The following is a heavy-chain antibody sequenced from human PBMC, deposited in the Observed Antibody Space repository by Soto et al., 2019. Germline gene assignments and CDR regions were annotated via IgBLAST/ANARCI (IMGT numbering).Heavy chain of an antibody. CDR1: GFTFSSYA. D-gene: IGHD2-21*02. Sequence: GGSLRLSCAASGFTFSSYAMSWVRQAPGKGLEWVSAISGSGGSTYYADSVKVRFTISRDNSKNTLYLQMNSLRAEDTAVYYCAKSFQHCGGDWYDAFDIWGQGTMVTVSS. V-gene: IGHV3-23*01. CDR3: AKSFQHCGGDWYDAFDI. J-gene: IGHJ3*02. CDR2: ISGSGGST.